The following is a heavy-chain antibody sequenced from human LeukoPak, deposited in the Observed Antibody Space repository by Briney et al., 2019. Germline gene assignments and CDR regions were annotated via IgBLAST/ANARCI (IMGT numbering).Heavy chain of an antibody. CDR3: ARAYYGSGSYSFDY. CDR1: GGSISSGGYS. V-gene: IGHV4-30-2*01. CDR2: IYHGGST. D-gene: IGHD3-10*01. J-gene: IGHJ4*02. Sequence: SETLSLTCAVSGGSISSGGYSWSWIRQPPGKGLEWIGYIYHGGSTYYNPSLKSRVTISVDRSKNQFSLKLSSVTAADAAVYYCARAYYGSGSYSFDYWGQGTLVTVSS.